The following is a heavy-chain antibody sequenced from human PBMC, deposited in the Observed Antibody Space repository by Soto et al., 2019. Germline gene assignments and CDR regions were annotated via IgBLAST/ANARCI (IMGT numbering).Heavy chain of an antibody. CDR3: ARDYYGSGSLVYYYYYGMDV. CDR1: GFTFSSYS. Sequence: GGSLRLSCAASGFTFSSYSMNWVRQAPGKGLEWVSSISSSSSYIYYADSVKGRFTISRDNAKNSLYLQMNSLRAEDTAVYYCARDYYGSGSLVYYYYYGMDVWGQGTTVTVSS. V-gene: IGHV3-21*01. J-gene: IGHJ6*02. D-gene: IGHD3-10*01. CDR2: ISSSSSYI.